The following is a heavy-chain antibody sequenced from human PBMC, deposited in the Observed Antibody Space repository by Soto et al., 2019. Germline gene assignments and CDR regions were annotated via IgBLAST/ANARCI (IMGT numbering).Heavy chain of an antibody. D-gene: IGHD3-9*01. CDR2: FIPIFGTA. J-gene: IGHJ6*02. CDR1: GGTFSSYA. V-gene: IGHV1-69*01. Sequence: QVQLVQSGAEVKKPGSSVSVSCKASGGTFSSYAISWVRQAPGQGLEWMGGFIPIFGTANYAQKFQGRVTINADESTSTAYMELSSLRSDDTAVYYCARDLLPYYDILTGKENYYYSYGMDVWGQETTVTVSS. CDR3: ARDLLPYYDILTGKENYYYSYGMDV.